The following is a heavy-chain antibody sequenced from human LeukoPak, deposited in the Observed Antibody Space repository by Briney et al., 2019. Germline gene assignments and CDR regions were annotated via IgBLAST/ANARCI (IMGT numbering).Heavy chain of an antibody. J-gene: IGHJ5*02. D-gene: IGHD4-11*01. V-gene: IGHV3-23*01. Sequence: GGPLRLSCAASGFTFSSYAMSWVRQAPGKGLEWVSAISGSGGSRNYADAVKGRFTISRDNSKNTLYLQMNSLRAEDTAVYYCAKEQRAYSSPWGPNWFDPWGQGTLVTVSS. CDR3: AKEQRAYSSPWGPNWFDP. CDR2: ISGSGGSR. CDR1: GFTFSSYA.